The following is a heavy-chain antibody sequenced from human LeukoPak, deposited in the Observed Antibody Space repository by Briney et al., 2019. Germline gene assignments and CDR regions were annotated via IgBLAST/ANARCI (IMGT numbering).Heavy chain of an antibody. Sequence: HPGGSLRLSCAASGFTFSSYSMNWVRQAPGKGLEWVSYISSSSSTIYYADSVKGRFTISRDNAKNSLYLQMNSLRAEDTAVYYCARDRRQLVQVGWFDPWGQGTLVTVSS. CDR3: ARDRRQLVQVGWFDP. J-gene: IGHJ5*02. CDR1: GFTFSSYS. V-gene: IGHV3-48*04. D-gene: IGHD6-6*01. CDR2: ISSSSSTI.